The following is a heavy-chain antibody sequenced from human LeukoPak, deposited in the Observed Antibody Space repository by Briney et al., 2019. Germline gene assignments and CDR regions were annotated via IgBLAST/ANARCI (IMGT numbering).Heavy chain of an antibody. CDR2: MNPDSGNT. Sequence: ASVKVSCKASGYTFTSYDINWVRQATGQGLEWMGWMNPDSGNTGYAQKFQGRVTITRNTSISTAYMELSSLRSEDTAVYYCARWGGYCSGGSCYDAFDIWGQGTMVTVSS. D-gene: IGHD2-15*01. J-gene: IGHJ3*02. CDR1: GYTFTSYD. V-gene: IGHV1-8*01. CDR3: ARWGGYCSGGSCYDAFDI.